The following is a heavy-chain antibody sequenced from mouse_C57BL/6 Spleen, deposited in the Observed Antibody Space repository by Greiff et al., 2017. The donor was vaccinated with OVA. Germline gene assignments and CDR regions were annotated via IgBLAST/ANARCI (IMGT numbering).Heavy chain of an antibody. Sequence: EVQLQQSGPELVKPGASVKISCKASGYTFTDYYMNWVKQSHGKSLEWIGDINPNNGGTSYNQKFKGKATLTVDKSSSTAYMELRSLTSEDSAVYYCARDLLLRSQFPYYFDYWGQGTTLTVSS. CDR1: GYTFTDYY. CDR2: INPNNGGT. J-gene: IGHJ2*01. V-gene: IGHV1-26*01. CDR3: ARDLLLRSQFPYYFDY. D-gene: IGHD1-1*01.